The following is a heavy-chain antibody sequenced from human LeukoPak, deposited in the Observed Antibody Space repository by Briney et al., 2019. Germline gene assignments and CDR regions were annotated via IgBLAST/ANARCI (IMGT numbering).Heavy chain of an antibody. Sequence: GGSLRLSCVVSGFTFSSYWMSWFRQAPGKGLEWVANINQDGSQKFSVDSVKGRFTISKDNAKNSLSLQMNSLRVEDTAVYYCARDWFDGDYDRFDYWCQGTLVTVSS. CDR3: ARDWFDGDYDRFDY. CDR2: INQDGSQK. J-gene: IGHJ4*02. V-gene: IGHV3-7*03. D-gene: IGHD4-17*01. CDR1: GFTFSSYW.